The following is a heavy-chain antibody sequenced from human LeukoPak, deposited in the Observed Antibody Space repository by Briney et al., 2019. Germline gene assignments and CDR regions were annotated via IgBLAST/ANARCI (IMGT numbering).Heavy chain of an antibody. Sequence: PSETLSLTCTVSGGSISGHYWGWIRQPPGKGLEWIGYIYYTGDTNYIPSFESRVTISVDTSKNQFSLKLGSVTAADTAIYYCVRVVTESVDYWGQGTLVTVSS. CDR3: VRVVTESVDY. CDR2: IYYTGDT. D-gene: IGHD3-3*01. J-gene: IGHJ4*02. V-gene: IGHV4-59*11. CDR1: GGSISGHY.